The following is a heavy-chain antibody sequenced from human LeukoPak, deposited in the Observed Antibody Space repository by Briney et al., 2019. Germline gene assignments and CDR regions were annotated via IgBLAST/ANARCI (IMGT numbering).Heavy chain of an antibody. J-gene: IGHJ3*02. CDR1: GGSISSYY. Sequence: PSETLSLTCTVSGGSISSYYWSWIRQPAGKGLEWIGRIYTSGSTSGNTIYNPSLKSRVTMSVDTSKNQFSLKVSSMTAADTAVYYCARDIRAIPVIGAFDIWGQGTMVTVSS. D-gene: IGHD3-22*01. CDR3: ARDIRAIPVIGAFDI. V-gene: IGHV4-4*07. CDR2: IYTSGSTSGNT.